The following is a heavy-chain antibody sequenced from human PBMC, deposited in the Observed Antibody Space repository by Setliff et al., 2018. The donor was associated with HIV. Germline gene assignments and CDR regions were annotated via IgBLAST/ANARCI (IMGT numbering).Heavy chain of an antibody. Sequence: GGSLRLSCAASGFTFINYGMHWVRQAPGKGLEWVAFIRYDGSDKYYADSLEGRFTISRDNSKDTLYLQMNSLRAEDTAVFYCAKDLKRYSGSFFLDYWGQGTLVTVSS. J-gene: IGHJ4*02. D-gene: IGHD1-26*01. CDR1: GFTFINYG. V-gene: IGHV3-30*02. CDR3: AKDLKRYSGSFFLDY. CDR2: IRYDGSDK.